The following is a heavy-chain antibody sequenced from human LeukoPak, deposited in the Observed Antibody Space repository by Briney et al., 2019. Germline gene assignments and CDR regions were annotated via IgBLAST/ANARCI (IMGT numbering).Heavy chain of an antibody. Sequence: PGGSLRLSCAASGFTFSSYNMHWVRQAPGKGLEWVSSISSSSTYIYYADSVKGRFTISRDNAKSSLFLQMNSLRVDDTAVYYCARVSALWGGYSYGPYNWFDPWGQGTLVTISS. CDR2: ISSSSTYI. D-gene: IGHD5-18*01. CDR3: ARVSALWGGYSYGPYNWFDP. V-gene: IGHV3-21*01. J-gene: IGHJ5*02. CDR1: GFTFSSYN.